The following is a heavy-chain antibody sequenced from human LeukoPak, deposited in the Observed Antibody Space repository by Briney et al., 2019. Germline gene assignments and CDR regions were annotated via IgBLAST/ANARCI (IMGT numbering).Heavy chain of an antibody. CDR2: ISAYNGNT. J-gene: IGHJ4*02. CDR1: GYTFTSYG. D-gene: IGHD3-10*01. Sequence: ASVKVSCKASGYTFTSYGISWVRQAPGQGLEWMGWISAYNGNTNYAQKVQGRVTMTTDTSTSTAYMELSSLRSEDTAVYYCARTSTVPSGALWYFDYWGQGTLVTVSS. V-gene: IGHV1-18*01. CDR3: ARTSTVPSGALWYFDY.